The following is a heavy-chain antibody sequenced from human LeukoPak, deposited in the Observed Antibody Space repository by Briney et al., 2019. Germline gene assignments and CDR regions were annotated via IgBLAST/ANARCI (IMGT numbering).Heavy chain of an antibody. CDR1: GYTFTSYA. V-gene: IGHV1-3*01. CDR3: ARDKWSTTVTSYWFDP. CDR2: INAGNGNT. Sequence: GASVKVSCKASGYTFTSYAMHWVRQASGQRLEWMGWINAGNGNTKYSQKFQGRVTITRDTSASTAYMELSSLRSEDTAVYYCARDKWSTTVTSYWFDPWGQGTLVTVSS. D-gene: IGHD4-17*01. J-gene: IGHJ5*02.